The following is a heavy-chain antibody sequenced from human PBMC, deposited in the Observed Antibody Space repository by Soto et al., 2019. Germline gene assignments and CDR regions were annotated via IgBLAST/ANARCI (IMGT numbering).Heavy chain of an antibody. Sequence: QVQLVQSGDEVKKPGASVKVSCKASGYIFVNYGIAWVRQAPGQGLEWMGWISPYTGNTHSATKVQGRLTMTTATSTSTAYMDMGRLTSDDTAVYYCVMVDNYVPPTPQDVWGQGTTVTVSS. CDR2: ISPYTGNT. V-gene: IGHV1-18*01. CDR3: VMVDNYVPPTPQDV. CDR1: GYIFVNYG. D-gene: IGHD3-16*01. J-gene: IGHJ6*02.